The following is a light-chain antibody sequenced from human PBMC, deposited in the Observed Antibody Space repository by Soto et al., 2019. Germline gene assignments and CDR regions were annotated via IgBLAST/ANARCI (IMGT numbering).Light chain of an antibody. CDR2: DVS. Sequence: QSVLTQRRSVSGSPGQSVTISCAGTSSDVGSYNYVSWYQQHPGKAPKLMIYDVSKRPSGVPDRFSGSKSGNTASLTISGLQAEDEADYYCCSYAGSYTLYVFGTGTKVTVL. CDR3: CSYAGSYTLYV. V-gene: IGLV2-11*01. J-gene: IGLJ1*01. CDR1: SSDVGSYNY.